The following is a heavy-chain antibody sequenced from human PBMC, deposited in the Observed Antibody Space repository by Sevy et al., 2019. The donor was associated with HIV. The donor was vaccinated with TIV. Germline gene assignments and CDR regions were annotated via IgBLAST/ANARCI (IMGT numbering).Heavy chain of an antibody. D-gene: IGHD2-2*01. V-gene: IGHV3-21*01. J-gene: IGHJ4*02. CDR3: ARVARYCSSTSCYAFDY. Sequence: GGSLRLSCVASGFTFSSYSMNWVRQAPGKGLEWVSSISSSSSYIYYADSVKGRFTISRDNAKNSLYLQMNSLRAEDTAVYYCARVARYCSSTSCYAFDYWGQGTLVTVSS. CDR1: GFTFSSYS. CDR2: ISSSSSYI.